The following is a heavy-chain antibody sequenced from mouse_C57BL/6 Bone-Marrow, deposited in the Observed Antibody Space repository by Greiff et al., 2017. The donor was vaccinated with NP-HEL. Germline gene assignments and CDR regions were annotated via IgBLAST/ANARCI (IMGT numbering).Heavy chain of an antibody. V-gene: IGHV1-85*01. CDR2: IYPRDGST. J-gene: IGHJ4*01. CDR1: GYTFTSYD. CDR3: ARDEGYYAMDY. Sequence: QVPLQQSGPELVKPGASVQLSCKASGYTFTSYDINWVKQRPGPGLEWIGWIYPRDGSTKYNEKFKGKATLTVDTSSSTADMELHSLTSEDSAVYFFARDEGYYAMDYWGQGTSVTASS.